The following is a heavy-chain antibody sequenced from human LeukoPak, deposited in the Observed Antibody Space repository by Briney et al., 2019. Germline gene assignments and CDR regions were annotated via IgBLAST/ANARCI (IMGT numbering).Heavy chain of an antibody. Sequence: PGGSLRLSCVASGFTFRSYSLNWVRQAPGKGLEWISYISGTSSTIYYTDSVKGRFTISRDNGKNSLYLQMNSLEVGDTAMYYCARDGTGGVNYFGAGSYDSWGQGTLVVVSS. V-gene: IGHV3-48*01. D-gene: IGHD3-10*01. J-gene: IGHJ4*02. CDR2: ISGTSSTI. CDR1: GFTFRSYS. CDR3: ARDGTGGVNYFGAGSYDS.